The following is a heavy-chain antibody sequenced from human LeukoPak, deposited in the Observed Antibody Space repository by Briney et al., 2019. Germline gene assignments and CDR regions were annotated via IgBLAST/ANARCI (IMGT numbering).Heavy chain of an antibody. J-gene: IGHJ4*02. CDR2: IYYSGST. V-gene: IGHV4-39*07. CDR1: GGSISSGSYY. Sequence: SQTLSLTCTVSGGSISSGSYYWGWIRQPPGKGLEWIGSIYYSGSTYYNPSLKSRVTISVDTSKNQFSLKLSSVTAADTAVYYCARVTNGYSYGYFDYWGQGTLVTVSS. CDR3: ARVTNGYSYGYFDY. D-gene: IGHD5-18*01.